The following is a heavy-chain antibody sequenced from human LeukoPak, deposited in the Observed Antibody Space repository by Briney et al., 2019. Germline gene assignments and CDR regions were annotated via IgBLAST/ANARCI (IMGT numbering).Heavy chain of an antibody. J-gene: IGHJ6*03. CDR1: GNTFSMYS. V-gene: IGHV1-46*01. CDR2: INPSDGAT. Sequence: ASVKVSCKASGNTFSMYSVHWVRQAPGQGLEWMGMINPSDGATTYAQRFQGRVTMTRDMSTTTVYMDLRSLRSEDTAVYFCGREQREGLSGSLGGLFASYYTYYYMDVWGRGTTVTVSS. D-gene: IGHD3-16*01. CDR3: GREQREGLSGSLGGLFASYYTYYYMDV.